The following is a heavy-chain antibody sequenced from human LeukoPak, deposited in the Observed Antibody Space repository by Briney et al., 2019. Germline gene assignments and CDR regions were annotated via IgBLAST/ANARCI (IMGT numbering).Heavy chain of an antibody. V-gene: IGHV3-9*01. Sequence: PGGSLRLSCAASGFTFDDYAMHWVRQAPGKGLEWVSGISWNSGSIGYADSVKGRFTISRDNAKNSLYLQMNSLRAEDTALYYCAKGLIYDSSGSAGYFQHWGQGTLVTVSS. J-gene: IGHJ1*01. CDR2: ISWNSGSI. CDR3: AKGLIYDSSGSAGYFQH. D-gene: IGHD3-22*01. CDR1: GFTFDDYA.